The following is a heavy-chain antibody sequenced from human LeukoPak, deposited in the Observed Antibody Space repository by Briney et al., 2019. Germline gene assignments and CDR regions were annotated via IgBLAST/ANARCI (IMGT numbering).Heavy chain of an antibody. CDR2: IYTNGRDT. CDR3: AHLVWEYVGGLDV. CDR1: GFIFRSYG. V-gene: IGHV3-23*05. Sequence: GGSLRLSCAASGFIFRSYGMNWVRQAPGKGLEWVSGIYTNGRDTRYADSVKGRFTISRDNSKNTLYLQMHSLRVEDTAVYYCAHLVWEYVGGLDVWGQGTTVTVSS. D-gene: IGHD3/OR15-3a*01. J-gene: IGHJ6*02.